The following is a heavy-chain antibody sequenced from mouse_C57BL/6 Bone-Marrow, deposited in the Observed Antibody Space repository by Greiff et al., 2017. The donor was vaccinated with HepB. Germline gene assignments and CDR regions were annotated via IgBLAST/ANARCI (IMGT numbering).Heavy chain of an antibody. CDR1: GFTFSSYG. Sequence: EVKLVESGGDLVKPGGSLKLSCAASGFTFSSYGMSWVRQTPDKRLEWVATISSGGSYTYYPDSVKGRFTISRDNAKNTLYLQMSSLKSEDTAMYYCARQIYGSSWGYFDVWGTGTTVTVSS. CDR2: ISSGGSYT. CDR3: ARQIYGSSWGYFDV. J-gene: IGHJ1*03. D-gene: IGHD1-1*01. V-gene: IGHV5-6*02.